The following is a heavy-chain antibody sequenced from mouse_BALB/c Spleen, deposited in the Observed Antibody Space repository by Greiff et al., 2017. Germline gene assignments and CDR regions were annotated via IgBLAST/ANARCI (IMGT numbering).Heavy chain of an antibody. CDR3: SCCVSYAMDY. V-gene: IGHV1-87*01. Sequence: QVQLLQSGAELVRPGASVKLSCKASGYTFTSYWMQWVKQRPGQGLEWIGAIYPGDGDTRYTQKFKGKATMTADTASSTAYMQLSSLASEDSAVYYGSCCVSYAMDYWGQGTSVTVSS. J-gene: IGHJ4*01. D-gene: IGHD3-3*01. CDR1: GYTFTSYW. CDR2: IYPGDGDT.